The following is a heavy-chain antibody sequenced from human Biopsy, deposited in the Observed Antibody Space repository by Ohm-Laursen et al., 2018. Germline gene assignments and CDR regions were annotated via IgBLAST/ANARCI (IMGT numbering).Heavy chain of an antibody. Sequence: SLRLSCAASGFRFDNTGMHWVRQGPGKGLEWVAVISWSSDSITYAKSVTGRFTISRDNGENSLYLQMNSLRPEDTALYYCTKNTQWEGSGYLDAFHIWGHGAMVTVSS. CDR2: ISWSSDSI. CDR1: GFRFDNTG. V-gene: IGHV3-9*01. D-gene: IGHD3-22*01. CDR3: TKNTQWEGSGYLDAFHI. J-gene: IGHJ3*02.